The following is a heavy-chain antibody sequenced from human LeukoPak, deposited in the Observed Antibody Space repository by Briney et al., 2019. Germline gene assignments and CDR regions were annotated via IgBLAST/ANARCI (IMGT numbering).Heavy chain of an antibody. CDR2: IYSGDSHT. CDR3: ASARHGDYVWDY. D-gene: IGHD4-17*01. Sequence: XWVRXMPXXXXXXMGIIYSGDSHTKYNPSFQGRVTISADKSISTAYLQWSSLEASDAAMYYCASARHGDYVWDYWGQGTLVTVSS. V-gene: IGHV5-51*01. J-gene: IGHJ4*02.